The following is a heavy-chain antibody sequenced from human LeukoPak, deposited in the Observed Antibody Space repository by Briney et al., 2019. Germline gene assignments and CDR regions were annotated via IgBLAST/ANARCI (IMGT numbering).Heavy chain of an antibody. CDR2: IKEDGNED. CDR1: GFSFREHW. CDR3: ALGLVTDY. J-gene: IGHJ4*02. Sequence: PGGSLRLSCTVSGFSFREHWMSWVRQAPGKGLEWVGNIKEDGNEDYYVDSVEGRFVIFRDNAKNSLYLQMHSLRAEDTAVYYCALGLVTDYWGQGTLVTVSS. V-gene: IGHV3-7*02. D-gene: IGHD3-9*01.